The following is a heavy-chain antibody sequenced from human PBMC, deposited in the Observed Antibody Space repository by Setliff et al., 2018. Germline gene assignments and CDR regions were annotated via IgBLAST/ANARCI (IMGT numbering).Heavy chain of an antibody. D-gene: IGHD2-21*01. V-gene: IGHV1-3*03. CDR1: GYSFTLYA. CDR2: MNIDNGKT. J-gene: IGHJ4*02. CDR3: ARGYCDGIGCPAPLYYFDS. Sequence: ASVKVSCRASGYSFTLYAMHWMRQAPGQRLEWMGWMNIDNGKTEYSQEFQDRVTFTRDTFAETAYMELRSLTSDDMAVYYCARGYCDGIGCPAPLYYFDSWGQGTLGTAPQ.